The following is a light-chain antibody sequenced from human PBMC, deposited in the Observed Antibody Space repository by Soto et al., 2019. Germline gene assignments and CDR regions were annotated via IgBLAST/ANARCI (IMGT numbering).Light chain of an antibody. CDR1: SSDVCGYNY. J-gene: IGLJ3*02. CDR3: SSYPSSSTRV. Sequence: QSVLTQPASVSGSPGQSITISCTGTSSDVCGYNYVSWYQQHPGKAPKLMIYEVSNRPSGVSNRFSGSKSGNTASLTSSGLQAEDEADYYCSSYPSSSTRVFGGGTKLTVL. V-gene: IGLV2-14*01. CDR2: EVS.